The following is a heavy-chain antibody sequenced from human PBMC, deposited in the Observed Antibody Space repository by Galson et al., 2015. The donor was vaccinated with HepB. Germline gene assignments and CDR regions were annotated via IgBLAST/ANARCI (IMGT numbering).Heavy chain of an antibody. D-gene: IGHD3-16*02. CDR3: AKNTVIRAMYYFDY. Sequence: SLRLSCAASGFTFSSYGMHWVRQAPGKGLEWVAFIRYDGDDEYYADSVKGRFTISRDNSKNTLSLQMHSLRPEDTAVYYCAKNTVIRAMYYFDYWGQGTLVTVPS. V-gene: IGHV3-30*02. CDR1: GFTFSSYG. CDR2: IRYDGDDE. J-gene: IGHJ4*02.